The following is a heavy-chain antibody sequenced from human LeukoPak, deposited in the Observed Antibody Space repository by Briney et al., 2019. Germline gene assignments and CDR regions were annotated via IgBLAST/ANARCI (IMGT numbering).Heavy chain of an antibody. CDR3: ARDLGKWLGSDY. CDR1: GFTFSSYE. Sequence: GGSLRLSCAASGFTFSSYEMNWVRQAPGKGLEWVSVIYSGGSTYYADSVKGRFTISRDNSKNTLYLQMNSLRAEDTAVYYCARDLGKWLGSDYWGQGTLVTVSS. J-gene: IGHJ4*02. V-gene: IGHV3-66*01. D-gene: IGHD6-19*01. CDR2: IYSGGST.